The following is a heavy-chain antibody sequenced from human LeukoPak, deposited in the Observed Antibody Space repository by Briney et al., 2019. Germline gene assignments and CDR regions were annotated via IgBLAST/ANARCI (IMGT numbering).Heavy chain of an antibody. CDR1: GYTFTSYD. D-gene: IGHD3-3*01. V-gene: IGHV1-8*01. CDR2: MNPNSGNT. CDR3: ARTAYDFWSGYYIPTQN. J-gene: IGHJ4*02. Sequence: GASVKVSCKASGYTFTSYDINWVRQATGQGLEWMGWMNPNSGNTGYAQKFQGRVTMTTDTSTSTAYMELRSLRSDDTAVYYCARTAYDFWSGYYIPTQNWGQGTLVTVSS.